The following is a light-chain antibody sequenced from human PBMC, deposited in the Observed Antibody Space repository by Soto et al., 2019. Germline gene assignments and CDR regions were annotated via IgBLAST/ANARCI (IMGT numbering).Light chain of an antibody. CDR1: QSVSRNY. Sequence: EIVLTQSPGTLSLSPGERATLSCRASQSVSRNYLAWFQQKPGQPPRLLIYHASTTATGIPDRFSGSGSGADFTFTISALEPEDFAVYYCHQHAISPLTFGGGTKVEI. V-gene: IGKV3-20*01. J-gene: IGKJ4*01. CDR3: HQHAISPLT. CDR2: HAS.